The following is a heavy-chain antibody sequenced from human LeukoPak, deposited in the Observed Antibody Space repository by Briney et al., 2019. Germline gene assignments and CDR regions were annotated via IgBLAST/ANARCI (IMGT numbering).Heavy chain of an antibody. CDR3: AKVRSTMVRGYYFDY. Sequence: GGSLRLSCAASGFTFSSYYMSWVRQAPGKWLEWVSAISGSGGSTYYADSVKGRFTISRDNSKNTLYLQMNSLRAEDTAVYYCAKVRSTMVRGYYFDYWGQRTLVTVSS. CDR1: GFTFSSYY. D-gene: IGHD3-10*01. CDR2: ISGSGGST. J-gene: IGHJ4*02. V-gene: IGHV3-23*01.